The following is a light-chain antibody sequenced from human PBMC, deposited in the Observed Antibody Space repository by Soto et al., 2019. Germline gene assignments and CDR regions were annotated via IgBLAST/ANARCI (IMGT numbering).Light chain of an antibody. Sequence: DIQLTQSPSFLSASVGDRVTITCRASQGISNDLAWYQQKPGKAPKLLIYAASTLKSAVPSRFSGRGSETDFTLSISSLQPEDFATYYCQQLNRSPPWTFGHGTKVEIK. J-gene: IGKJ1*01. CDR1: QGISND. CDR3: QQLNRSPPWT. CDR2: AAS. V-gene: IGKV1-9*01.